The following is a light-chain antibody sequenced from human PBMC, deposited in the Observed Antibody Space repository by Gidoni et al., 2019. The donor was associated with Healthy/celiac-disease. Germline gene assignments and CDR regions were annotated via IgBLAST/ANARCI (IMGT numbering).Light chain of an antibody. J-gene: IGKJ3*01. Sequence: EIVFTQSPGTLSLSPGERATLSCRASQSVSSSYLAWYQQKPGQAPRLLIYGASSRATGIPDRFSGSGSGTDFTLTIRRLEPEDFAVYYCQQYGSSPFTFGPGTKVDIK. CDR1: QSVSSSY. V-gene: IGKV3-20*01. CDR2: GAS. CDR3: QQYGSSPFT.